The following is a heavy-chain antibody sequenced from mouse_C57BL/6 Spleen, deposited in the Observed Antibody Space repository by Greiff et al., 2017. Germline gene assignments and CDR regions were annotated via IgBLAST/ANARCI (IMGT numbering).Heavy chain of an antibody. CDR2: IWSDGST. Sequence: QVQLKQSGPGLVAPSQSLSITCTVSGFSLTSYGVHWVRQPPGKGLEWLVVIWSDGSTTYNSALKSRLSIHKDNSNTQVFLKMNSLQTDDTAMYYCASGYSSWFAYWGQGTLVTVSA. V-gene: IGHV2-6*03. J-gene: IGHJ3*01. CDR1: GFSLTSYG. D-gene: IGHD2-12*01. CDR3: ASGYSSWFAY.